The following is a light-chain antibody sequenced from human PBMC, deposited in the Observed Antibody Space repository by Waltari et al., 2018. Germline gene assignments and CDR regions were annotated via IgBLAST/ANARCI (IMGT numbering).Light chain of an antibody. CDR3: ATWDDSPTGRWV. V-gene: IGLV1-44*01. J-gene: IGLJ3*02. Sequence: QSVLTQPPSASGTPGQRVTISCSGSQSNVGDNVLTGYHQVPGTAPKLVIYRNDQRPSGVPDRFTASKSGTSASLAISGLQSEDEGDYYCATWDDSPTGRWVFGGGTRVTVL. CDR1: QSNVGDNV. CDR2: RND.